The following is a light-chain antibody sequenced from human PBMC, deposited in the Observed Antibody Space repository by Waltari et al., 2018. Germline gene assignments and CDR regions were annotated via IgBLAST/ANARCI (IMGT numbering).Light chain of an antibody. J-gene: IGKJ4*01. Sequence: DIQMTQSPSSLSASVGDRVTITCRASQAISNYLNWYQHKPGEAPKLLIYAASTLQSGVPSTFSASGSGTDFSLTISSLQPGDFATYFCQQFFTTPLTFGGGTRVEIK. CDR1: QAISNY. CDR2: AAS. V-gene: IGKV1-39*01. CDR3: QQFFTTPLT.